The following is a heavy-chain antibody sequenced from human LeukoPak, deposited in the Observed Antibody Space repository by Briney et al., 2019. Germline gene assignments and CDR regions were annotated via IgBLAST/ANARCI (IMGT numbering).Heavy chain of an antibody. D-gene: IGHD3-22*01. Sequence: PSETLSLTCTVSGGSISSDSYYWGWIRQPPGKGLEWIGSIYHSGSTYYNPSLKSRVTISVDTSKNQFSLKLSSVTAADTAVYYCARVGYGSGYHTGGWFDPWGQGTLVTVSS. J-gene: IGHJ5*02. CDR2: IYHSGST. V-gene: IGHV4-39*07. CDR3: ARVGYGSGYHTGGWFDP. CDR1: GGSISSDSYY.